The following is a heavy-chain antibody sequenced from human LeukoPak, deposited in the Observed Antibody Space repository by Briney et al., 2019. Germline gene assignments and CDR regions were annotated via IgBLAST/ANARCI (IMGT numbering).Heavy chain of an antibody. CDR3: AREGRSSGWYYFDY. D-gene: IGHD6-19*01. J-gene: IGHJ4*02. CDR2: ISSSSAYI. CDR1: GFTFSTYT. Sequence: GGSLRLSRAASGFTFSTYTMNWVRQVPGKGLEWVSSISSSSAYIYYAGSVQGRFTISRDNAKNSLYLQMNSLGAEDTAVYYCAREGRSSGWYYFDYWGQGTLVTVSS. V-gene: IGHV3-21*01.